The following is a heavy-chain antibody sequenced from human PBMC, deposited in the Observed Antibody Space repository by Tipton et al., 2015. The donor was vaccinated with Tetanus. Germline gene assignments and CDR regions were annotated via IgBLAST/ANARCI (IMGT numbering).Heavy chain of an antibody. V-gene: IGHV4-59*12. CDR2: IYYSGST. J-gene: IGHJ3*02. D-gene: IGHD3-10*01. Sequence: TLSLTCTVSGGSISSYYWSWIRQPPGKGLEWIGYIYYSGSTNYNPSLKSRVTISVDTSKNQFSLKLSSVTAADTAVYYCASRYGSGSDDAFDIWGQGTMVTVSS. CDR3: ASRYGSGSDDAFDI. CDR1: GGSISSYY.